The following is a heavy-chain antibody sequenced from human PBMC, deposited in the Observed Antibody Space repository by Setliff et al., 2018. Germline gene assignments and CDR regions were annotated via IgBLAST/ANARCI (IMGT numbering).Heavy chain of an antibody. V-gene: IGHV3-21*01. Sequence: PGGSLRLSCAGTGFNFINYKMFWVRQARGKGLEWVSSITGDGTVIDYADSVKGRFSISRDNPKNSLTLQMNSLRVEDTAVYYCSRDLQGSGDYVVDYWGQGTLVTVSS. J-gene: IGHJ4*02. CDR3: SRDLQGSGDYVVDY. CDR2: ITGDGTVI. D-gene: IGHD4-17*01. CDR1: GFNFINYK.